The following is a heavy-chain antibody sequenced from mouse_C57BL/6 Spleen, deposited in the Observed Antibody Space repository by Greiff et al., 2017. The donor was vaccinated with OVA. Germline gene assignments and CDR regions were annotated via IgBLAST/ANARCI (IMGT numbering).Heavy chain of an antibody. J-gene: IGHJ2*01. CDR3: ARISDYYGSSYDY. CDR1: GYTFTNYW. Sequence: QVQLQQPGAELVKPGASVKLSCKASGYTFTNYWMHRVKQRPGQGLEWIGMIHPNSGSTNYNEKFKSKATLTVDKSSSTAYMQLSSLTSEDSAVYYCARISDYYGSSYDYWGQGTTLTVSS. D-gene: IGHD1-1*01. CDR2: IHPNSGST. V-gene: IGHV1-64*01.